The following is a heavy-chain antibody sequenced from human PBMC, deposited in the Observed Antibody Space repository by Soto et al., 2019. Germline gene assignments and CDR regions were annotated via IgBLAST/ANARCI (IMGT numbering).Heavy chain of an antibody. CDR3: AREGMSRPRWVFDY. CDR1: GFTFGSYP. D-gene: IGHD6-13*01. CDR2: ISTNGDST. V-gene: IGHV3-64*01. Sequence: EVQLVESGGGLVQPGGSLRLSCAASGFTFGSYPMHWVRQAPGKGLEYVSAISTNGDSTFYANSVKGRFTISRDNSKNTLYLQMDSLRAEDMGVYYCAREGMSRPRWVFDYWGQGTLGTASS. J-gene: IGHJ4*02.